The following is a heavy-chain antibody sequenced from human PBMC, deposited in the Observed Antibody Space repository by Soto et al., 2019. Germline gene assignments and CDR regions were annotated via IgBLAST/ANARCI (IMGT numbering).Heavy chain of an antibody. CDR1: GASISSNNW. CDR3: AKDRSGHPYYSDN. V-gene: IGHV4-4*02. J-gene: IGHJ4*02. CDR2: IYHSGTT. D-gene: IGHD2-15*01. Sequence: QVQLQESGPGLVKPSGTLSLTCVVSGASISSNNWWSWVRQPPGKGLEWIGEIYHSGTTSYNPSLKSRVTMSVDKSKNQFSLKVTSVTAADTAVYFCAKDRSGHPYYSDNWGQGTLVTVSS.